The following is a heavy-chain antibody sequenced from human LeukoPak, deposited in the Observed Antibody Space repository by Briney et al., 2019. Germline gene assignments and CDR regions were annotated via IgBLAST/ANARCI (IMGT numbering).Heavy chain of an antibody. D-gene: IGHD1/OR15-1a*01. CDR1: GFIFTDYG. J-gene: IGHJ4*02. V-gene: IGHV3-30*02. CDR3: ATEGTASTPSDLDH. Sequence: GGSLRLSCAASGFIFTDYGLHWVRQAPGKGLEWLTFIRYDGSDKYYADSVKGRFTISRDNSKNTLYLQMNSLTSEETAVYYCATEGTASTPSDLDHWGQGILVTVSS. CDR2: IRYDGSDK.